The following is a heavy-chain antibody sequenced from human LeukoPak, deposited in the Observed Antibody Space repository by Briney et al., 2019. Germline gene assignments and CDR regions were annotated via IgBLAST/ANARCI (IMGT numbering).Heavy chain of an antibody. CDR2: ISGSGGST. CDR1: GFTLRSYA. D-gene: IGHD4-23*01. J-gene: IGHJ4*02. V-gene: IGHV3-23*01. CDR3: ANTGGNSRYYFDY. Sequence: GGSLRLSCAASGFTLRSYAMSWVRQAPGKGLEWVSSISGSGGSTYYADSVKGRFTISRDNSKDPLSLQMNRLRAEDTAIYYCANTGGNSRYYFDYWGQGTLVTVSS.